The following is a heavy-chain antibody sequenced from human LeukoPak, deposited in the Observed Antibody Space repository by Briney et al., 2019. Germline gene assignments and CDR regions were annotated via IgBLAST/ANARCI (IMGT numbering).Heavy chain of an antibody. D-gene: IGHD5-12*01. CDR1: GFPFSSHG. CDR3: AKDGAWLRFDD. V-gene: IGHV3-23*01. CDR2: ISPGGGPT. Sequence: PGGSLRLSCAGSGFPFSSHGMNWVRQAPGKGLEWVPGISPGGGPTYYADSVRGRFAISRDDSKNTLYLQMKNLRAEHTAVYYCAKDGAWLRFDDWGQGILVTVSS. J-gene: IGHJ4*02.